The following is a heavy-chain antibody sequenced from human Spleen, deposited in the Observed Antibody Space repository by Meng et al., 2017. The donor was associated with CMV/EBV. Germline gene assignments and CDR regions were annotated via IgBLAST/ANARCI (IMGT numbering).Heavy chain of an antibody. V-gene: IGHV5-51*01. J-gene: IGHJ3*02. CDR2: IYPGDSAT. Sequence: GESLKISCKGSGYSFSSYWITWVRQMPGKGLEWVGIIYPGDSATRYNPSFQGQVTISADRSTSTAYLQWNNLKASDTAMYYCARREWLVRDAFDIWGQGTLVTVSS. D-gene: IGHD6-19*01. CDR3: ARREWLVRDAFDI. CDR1: GYSFSSYW.